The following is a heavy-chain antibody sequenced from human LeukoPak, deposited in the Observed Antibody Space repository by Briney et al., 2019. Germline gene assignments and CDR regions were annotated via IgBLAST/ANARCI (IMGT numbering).Heavy chain of an antibody. CDR1: GFTFSSYG. J-gene: IGHJ4*02. Sequence: GGSLRLSCAASGFTFSSYGMHWVRQAPGKGLEWVAFIRYDGTNKYYVDSVKGRFTISRDNTKNTLYLQMNSLRAEDTAVYYCARDDSSGSDYWGQGTLVTVSS. D-gene: IGHD3-22*01. CDR2: IRYDGTNK. V-gene: IGHV3-30*02. CDR3: ARDDSSGSDY.